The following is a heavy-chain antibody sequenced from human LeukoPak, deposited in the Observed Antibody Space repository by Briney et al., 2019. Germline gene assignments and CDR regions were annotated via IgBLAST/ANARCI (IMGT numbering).Heavy chain of an antibody. CDR1: GFTFSSYA. Sequence: GGSLRLSCAASGFTFSSYAMHWVRQAPGKGLEWVAVISYDGSNKYYADSVKGRFTISRDNSKNTLYLRMNSLRAEDTAVYYCAKTLIYGSGSYYGPPSYYYYGMDVWGQGTTVTVSS. J-gene: IGHJ6*02. CDR3: AKTLIYGSGSYYGPPSYYYYGMDV. D-gene: IGHD3-10*01. CDR2: ISYDGSNK. V-gene: IGHV3-30*04.